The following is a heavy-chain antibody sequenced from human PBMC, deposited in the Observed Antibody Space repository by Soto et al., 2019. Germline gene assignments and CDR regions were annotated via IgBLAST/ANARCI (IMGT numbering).Heavy chain of an antibody. J-gene: IGHJ4*02. V-gene: IGHV3-30*03. CDR3: ARGRWQKYCANPYCFTLDS. D-gene: IGHD2-21*01. Sequence: GGSLRLSCTASGFSLSDYGMHWVRQAPGKGLEWVAFISFDGGDTYYADSLRGRFTVSRDNSKDTLYLQVNGLRDDDTAVFYCARGRWQKYCANPYCFTLDSWGQGTLVTVSS. CDR2: ISFDGGDT. CDR1: GFSLSDYG.